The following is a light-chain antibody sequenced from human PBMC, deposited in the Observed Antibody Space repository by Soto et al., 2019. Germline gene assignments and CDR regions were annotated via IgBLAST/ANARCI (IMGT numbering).Light chain of an antibody. J-gene: IGKJ4*01. CDR1: QSLLHTNGHNY. Sequence: DLVLIQSPLSLPVTPGEPASISCRSSQSLLHTNGHNYVDWYVQKPGESPQLLIYLGSNRASGVHDKISASGPSTDYTLKMSRVEAEDVGVYYCEEGLQTTFTFGGGTKVQIK. CDR3: EEGLQTTFT. V-gene: IGKV2-28*01. CDR2: LGS.